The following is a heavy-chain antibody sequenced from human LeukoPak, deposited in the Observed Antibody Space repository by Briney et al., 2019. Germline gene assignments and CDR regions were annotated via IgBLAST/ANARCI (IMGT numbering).Heavy chain of an antibody. Sequence: GGSLRLSCAASGFTFSSYGMHWVRQAPGKGLEWVAVISYDGSNKYYADSVKGRFTISRDNSRNTLYLQMNSLRAEDTAVYYCAKDRYDSSEGWIDYWGQGTLVTVSS. V-gene: IGHV3-30*18. CDR3: AKDRYDSSEGWIDY. D-gene: IGHD3-22*01. CDR2: ISYDGSNK. CDR1: GFTFSSYG. J-gene: IGHJ4*02.